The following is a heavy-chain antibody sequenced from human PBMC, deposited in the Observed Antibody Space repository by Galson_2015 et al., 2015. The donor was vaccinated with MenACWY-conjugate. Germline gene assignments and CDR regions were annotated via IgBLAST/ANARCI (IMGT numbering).Heavy chain of an antibody. Sequence: SLRLSCAASGFTFRSHGMHWVRQAPGKGLEWVAVLWYDGSDKYYADSVKGRFTISRDNSNNMMFLQMNSLRAEDTAVYYCARDIAWPRGQFDYWGQGTLVTVSS. CDR3: ARDIAWPRGQFDY. D-gene: IGHD3-16*02. J-gene: IGHJ4*02. CDR1: GFTFRSHG. CDR2: LWYDGSDK. V-gene: IGHV3-33*01.